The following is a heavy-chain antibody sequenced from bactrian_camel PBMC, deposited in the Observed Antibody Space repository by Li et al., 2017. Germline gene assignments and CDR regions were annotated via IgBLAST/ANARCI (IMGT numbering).Heavy chain of an antibody. D-gene: IGHD2*01. CDR1: GFTAETCG. CDR3: AIDTYCSDGWPVEFAD. CDR2: ISNAGST. Sequence: HVQLVESGGDSVQAGQSLTLSCTVAGFTAETCGMNWYRQAVGDQREWVAAISNAGSTGYAASVKGRFTIRKDNAKNTLYLQMNSLKPEDTAMYYCAIDTYCSDGWPVEFADWGQGTQVTVS. V-gene: IGHV3S55*01. J-gene: IGHJ4*01.